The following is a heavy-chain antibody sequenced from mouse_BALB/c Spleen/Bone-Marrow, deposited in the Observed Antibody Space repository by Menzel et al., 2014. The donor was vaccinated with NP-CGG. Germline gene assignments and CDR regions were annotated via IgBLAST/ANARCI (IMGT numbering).Heavy chain of an antibody. CDR1: AVDFSIYL. Sequence: AAEAVDFSIYLMGWVRQAPGKGLEWIGEINPDSSTINYTPSLKDKFIISRDNAKNTLYLQMSKVRSEDTALYYCSRLGYYGGFAYWGQGTLVTVSA. D-gene: IGHD2-3*01. CDR2: INPDSSTI. J-gene: IGHJ3*01. CDR3: SRLGYYGGFAY. V-gene: IGHV4-1*02.